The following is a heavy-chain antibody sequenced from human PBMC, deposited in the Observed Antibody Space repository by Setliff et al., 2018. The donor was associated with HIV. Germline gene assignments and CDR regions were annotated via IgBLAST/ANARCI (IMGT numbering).Heavy chain of an antibody. V-gene: IGHV4-59*01. J-gene: IGHJ4*02. D-gene: IGHD3-10*01. CDR1: GGSISSYH. CDR2: IYHSGIT. Sequence: ETLSLTCAVSGGSISSYHWSWIRQSPEKGLEWIGYIYHSGITSYNPSLKSRVTMSMDMSKNLFSLNLSSVTAADSAVYYCARIAWKQGAVGSFCDYWGQGGLVTVSS. CDR3: ARIAWKQGAVGSFCDY.